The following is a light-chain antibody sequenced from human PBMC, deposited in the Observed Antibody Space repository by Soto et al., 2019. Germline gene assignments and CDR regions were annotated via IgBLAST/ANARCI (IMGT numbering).Light chain of an antibody. CDR3: QQYNSYWT. J-gene: IGKJ1*01. CDR2: DAS. Sequence: DIQMTQAPSTLAASVVYIVTITSRASQSISSWLAWYQQKPGKAPKLLIYDASSLESGVPSRFSGSGSGTEFTLTISSLQPDNFATYYCQQYNSYWTFGQGTKVDIK. V-gene: IGKV1-5*01. CDR1: QSISSW.